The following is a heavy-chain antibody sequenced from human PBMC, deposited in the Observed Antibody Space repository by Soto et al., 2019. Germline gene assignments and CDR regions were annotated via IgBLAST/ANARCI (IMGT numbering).Heavy chain of an antibody. CDR1: GFTFSSYG. D-gene: IGHD2-15*01. V-gene: IGHV3-33*01. J-gene: IGHJ6*02. CDR2: IWYDGSNK. CDR3: ARDRVVVNYYYYYGMDV. Sequence: PGGSLRLSCAASGFTFSSYGMHWVRQAPGKGLEWVAVIWYDGSNKYYADSVKGRFTISRDNSKDTLYLQMNSLRAEDTAVYYCARDRVVVNYYYYYGMDVWGQGTTVTVSS.